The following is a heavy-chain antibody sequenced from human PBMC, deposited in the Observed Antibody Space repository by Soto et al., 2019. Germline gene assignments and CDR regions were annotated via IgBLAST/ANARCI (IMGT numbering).Heavy chain of an antibody. Sequence: EVQLVESGGGLVKPGGSLRLSCAASGITLSNAWMTWVRQAPGKGLEWVGRIKSKADGSTTEYGSPVKDRFIITRDGSENTLDLQMHSLKTEDTAVYYCATPRPGTHGYGYWGQGTLVTVSS. CDR3: ATPRPGTHGYGY. D-gene: IGHD5-18*01. J-gene: IGHJ4*02. CDR1: GITLSNAW. CDR2: IKSKADGSTT. V-gene: IGHV3-15*01.